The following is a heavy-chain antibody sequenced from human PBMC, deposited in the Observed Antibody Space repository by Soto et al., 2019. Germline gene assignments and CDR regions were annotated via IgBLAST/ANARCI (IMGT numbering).Heavy chain of an antibody. J-gene: IGHJ5*02. CDR3: ARGYYDILSGYWADNWFDP. CDR2: IYYSGST. D-gene: IGHD3-9*01. CDR1: GGSISSYY. Sequence: SETLSLTCTVSGGSISSYYWSWIRQPPGKGLEWIGYIYYSGSTNYNPSLKSRVTISVDTSKNQFSLKLSSVTAADTAVYYCARGYYDILSGYWADNWFDPWGQGTLVTVSS. V-gene: IGHV4-59*01.